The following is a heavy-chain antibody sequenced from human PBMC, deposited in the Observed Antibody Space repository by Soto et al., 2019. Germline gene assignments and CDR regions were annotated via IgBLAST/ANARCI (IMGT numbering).Heavy chain of an antibody. V-gene: IGHV1-69*13. Sequence: GASVKVSCKVSGGTFSSYAISWVRQAPGQGLEWMGGIIPIFGTANYAQKFQGRVTITADESTSTAYMELSSLRSEDTAVYYCARDGASGSSSSWSTLYYYGMDVWGQGTTVTVS. CDR1: GGTFSSYA. J-gene: IGHJ6*02. CDR2: IIPIFGTA. CDR3: ARDGASGSSSSWSTLYYYGMDV. D-gene: IGHD6-13*01.